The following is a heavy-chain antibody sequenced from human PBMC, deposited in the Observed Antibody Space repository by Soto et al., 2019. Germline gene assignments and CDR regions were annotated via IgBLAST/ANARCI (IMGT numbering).Heavy chain of an antibody. Sequence: PGGSLRLSCAASGFTFSSYAMHWVRQAPGKGLEWVAVISYDGSNKYYADSVKGRFTISRDNSKNTLYLQMNSLRAEDTAVYYCARVKSVPYDFWSGYYNYYYYGMDVWGQGTTVTVSS. J-gene: IGHJ6*02. D-gene: IGHD3-3*01. CDR1: GFTFSSYA. CDR2: ISYDGSNK. CDR3: ARVKSVPYDFWSGYYNYYYYGMDV. V-gene: IGHV3-30-3*01.